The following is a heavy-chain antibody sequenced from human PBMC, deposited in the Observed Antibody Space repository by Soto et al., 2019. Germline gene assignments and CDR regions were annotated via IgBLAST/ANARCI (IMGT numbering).Heavy chain of an antibody. CDR2: IKQDGSEK. CDR3: ARGRGARGSTSCYEY. D-gene: IGHD2-2*01. CDR1: GFTFSSYW. Sequence: EVQLVESGGGLVQPGGSLRLSCAASGFTFSSYWMSWVRQAPGTWLEWVANIKQDGSEKYYVDSVKGRFTISRDNAKNSLYLQMNRLRAEDPAVDYCARGRGARGSTSCYEYWGQGTLVTVSS. J-gene: IGHJ4*02. V-gene: IGHV3-7*03.